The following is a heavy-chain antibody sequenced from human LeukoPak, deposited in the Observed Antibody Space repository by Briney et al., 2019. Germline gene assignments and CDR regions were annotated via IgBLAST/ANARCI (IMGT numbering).Heavy chain of an antibody. V-gene: IGHV4-61*01. CDR2: MSPSGTT. CDR1: GDSVSSSSYY. D-gene: IGHD3-22*01. Sequence: SETLSLTCTVSGDSVSSSSYYLSWIRQPPGKGLDWITYMSPSGTTKYNPSLKSRVTTSVDTSGTQFSLRLSSVTAADTAVYYCARGQDDRSGTFDYWGQGTLVTVSS. CDR3: ARGQDDRSGTFDY. J-gene: IGHJ4*02.